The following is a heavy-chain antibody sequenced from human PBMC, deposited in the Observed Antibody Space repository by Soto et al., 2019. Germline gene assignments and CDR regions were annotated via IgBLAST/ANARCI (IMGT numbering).Heavy chain of an antibody. D-gene: IGHD2-21*01. CDR2: VYYTGFT. V-gene: IGHV4-39*01. CDR3: ARLPVVVIALGYFDP. CDR1: GDSISSSYY. Sequence: QLQLQESGPGLVKPSETLSLTCTVSGDSISSSYYWGWVRQPPGKGLECIGAVYYTGFTYYNPSLMSRFTISLDTSKNQFSLRLSSVTAADTAICYCARLPVVVIALGYFDPWGPGTLVTVSS. J-gene: IGHJ5*02.